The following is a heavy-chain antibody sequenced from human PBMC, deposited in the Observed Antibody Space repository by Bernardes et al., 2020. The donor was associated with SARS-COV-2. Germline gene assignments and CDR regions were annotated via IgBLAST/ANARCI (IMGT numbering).Heavy chain of an antibody. D-gene: IGHD5-12*01. CDR1: GYTFTSYG. J-gene: IGHJ6*02. V-gene: IGHV1-18*01. CDR2: ISAYNGNT. Sequence: ASVKVSCKASGYTFTSYGISWVRQAPGQGLEWMGWISAYNGNTNYAQKLQGRVTMTTDTSTSTAYMELRSLRSDDTAVYYCARVYYYRWLGAYYYGMDVWGQGTTVTVSS. CDR3: ARVYYYRWLGAYYYGMDV.